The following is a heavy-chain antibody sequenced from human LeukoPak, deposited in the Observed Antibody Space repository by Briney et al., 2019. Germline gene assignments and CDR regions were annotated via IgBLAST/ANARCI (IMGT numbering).Heavy chain of an antibody. CDR2: IYHSGST. V-gene: IGHV4-38-2*02. Sequence: SETLSLTCTVPGYSISSGYYWGWIRQPPGKGLEWIGSIYHSGSTYYNPSLKSRVTISVDTSKNQFSLKLSSVTAADTAVYYCAREGGTCGGDCPKDYWGQGTLVTVSS. CDR1: GYSISSGYY. CDR3: AREGGTCGGDCPKDY. J-gene: IGHJ4*02. D-gene: IGHD2-21*02.